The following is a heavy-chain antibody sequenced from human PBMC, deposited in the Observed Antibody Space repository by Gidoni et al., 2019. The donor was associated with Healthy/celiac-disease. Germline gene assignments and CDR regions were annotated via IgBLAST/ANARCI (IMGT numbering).Heavy chain of an antibody. V-gene: IGHV4-4*07. D-gene: IGHD3-3*01. Sequence: QVQLQESGPGLVKPSETLSLTCTVSGCSISSYYWSWIRQPAGKGLEWIGRIYTSGSTNYNPSLKSRVTMSVDTSKNQFSLKLSSVTAADTAVYYCARAHDSKVLAHIWFDPWGQGTLVTVSS. CDR1: GCSISSYY. J-gene: IGHJ5*02. CDR2: IYTSGST. CDR3: ARAHDSKVLAHIWFDP.